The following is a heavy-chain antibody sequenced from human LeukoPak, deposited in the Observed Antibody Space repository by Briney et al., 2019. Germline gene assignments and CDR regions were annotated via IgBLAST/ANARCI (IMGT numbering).Heavy chain of an antibody. CDR1: GFTFSSYW. CDR3: ARSRSSWYRGLYNWFDP. V-gene: IGHV3-7*01. Sequence: GSLRLSCAASGFTFSSYWMSWVRQAPGKGLEWVANIKQDGSEKYYVDSVKGRFTISRDNAKNSLYLKMNSLRAEDTAVYYCARSRSSWYRGLYNWFDPWGQGTLVTVSS. J-gene: IGHJ5*02. D-gene: IGHD6-13*01. CDR2: IKQDGSEK.